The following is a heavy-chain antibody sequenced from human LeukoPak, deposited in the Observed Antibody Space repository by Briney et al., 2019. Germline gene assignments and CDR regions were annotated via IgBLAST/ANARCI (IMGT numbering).Heavy chain of an antibody. D-gene: IGHD3-3*01. CDR1: GGSISSGGYS. V-gene: IGHV4-30-4*07. J-gene: IGHJ3*02. CDR2: IYYSGST. CDR3: ARGGFWSGYRPDAFDI. Sequence: PSETLSLTCAVSGGSISSGGYSWSWIRQPPGKGLEWIGYIYYSGSTYYNPSLKSRVTISVDTSKNQFSLKLSSVTAADTAVYYCARGGFWSGYRPDAFDIWGQGTMVTVSS.